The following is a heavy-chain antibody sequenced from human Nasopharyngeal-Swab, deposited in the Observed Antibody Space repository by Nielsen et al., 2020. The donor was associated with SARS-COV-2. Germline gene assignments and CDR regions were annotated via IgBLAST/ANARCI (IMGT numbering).Heavy chain of an antibody. V-gene: IGHV3-23*01. Sequence: GESLKISCAASGFTFSSYAMSRVRQAPGKGLEWVSSISGSGDTTYCPDSVKGRFTISRDNAKNSLYLQMNSLRAEDTAVYYCARVRGSMDHDAFDIWGQGTMVTVSS. CDR3: ARVRGSMDHDAFDI. D-gene: IGHD3-10*01. J-gene: IGHJ3*02. CDR2: ISGSGDTT. CDR1: GFTFSSYA.